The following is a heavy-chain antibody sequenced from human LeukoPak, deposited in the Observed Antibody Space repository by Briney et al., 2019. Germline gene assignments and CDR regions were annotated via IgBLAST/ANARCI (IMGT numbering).Heavy chain of an antibody. CDR1: GGSISCSNW. CDR2: IYHSGST. D-gene: IGHD3-3*01. J-gene: IGHJ6*04. CDR3: ARDQHDFWSGPPDV. Sequence: SGTLSLTCAVSGGSISCSNWCRWVRQPPGKGLEWVGEIYHSGSTNYNPSLKSRVTISVDKSKNQFSLKLSSVTAADTAVYYCARDQHDFWSGPPDVWGKGTTVTVSS. V-gene: IGHV4-4*02.